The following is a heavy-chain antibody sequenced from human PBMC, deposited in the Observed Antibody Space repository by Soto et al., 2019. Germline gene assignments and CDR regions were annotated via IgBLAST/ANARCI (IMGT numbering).Heavy chain of an antibody. J-gene: IGHJ4*02. D-gene: IGHD4-17*01. Sequence: GGSLRLSCAASGFTFSSYGMHWVRQAPGKGLEWVAVISYDGSNKYYADSVKGRFTISRDNSKNTLYLQMNSLRAEDTAVYHCAKIGMTTPTTAWDYWGQGTLVTVSS. CDR2: ISYDGSNK. CDR1: GFTFSSYG. V-gene: IGHV3-30*18. CDR3: AKIGMTTPTTAWDY.